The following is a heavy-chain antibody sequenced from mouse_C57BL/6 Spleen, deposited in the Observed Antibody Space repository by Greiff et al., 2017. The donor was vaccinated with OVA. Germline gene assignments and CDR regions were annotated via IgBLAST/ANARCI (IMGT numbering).Heavy chain of an antibody. V-gene: IGHV1-76*01. Sequence: VQLQESGAELVRPGASVKLSCKASGYTFTDYYINWVKQRPGQGLEWIARIYPGSGNTYYNEKFKGKATLTAEKSSSTAYMQLSSLTSEDSAVYFCARKLGRDYWYFDVWGTGTTVTVSS. CDR2: IYPGSGNT. CDR3: ARKLGRDYWYFDV. D-gene: IGHD4-1*01. J-gene: IGHJ1*03. CDR1: GYTFTDYY.